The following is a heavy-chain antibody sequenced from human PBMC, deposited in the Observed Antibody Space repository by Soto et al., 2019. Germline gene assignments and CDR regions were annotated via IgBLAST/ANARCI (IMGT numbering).Heavy chain of an antibody. V-gene: IGHV1-18*04. D-gene: IGHD3-16*01. CDR2: ISAYNGNT. CDR3: ASDVHYYDSDY. CDR1: GYTFTRYG. Sequence: ASVKVYCNASGYTFTRYGIRWARQAPGQGLEWMGWISAYNGNTNYAQKLQGRVTMTTDTSTSTAYMELRSLRAEDTDVYYCASDVHYYDSDYWGQGTLLPVSS. J-gene: IGHJ4*02.